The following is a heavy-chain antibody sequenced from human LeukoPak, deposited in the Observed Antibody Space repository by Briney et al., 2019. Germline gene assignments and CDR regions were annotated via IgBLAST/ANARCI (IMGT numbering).Heavy chain of an antibody. V-gene: IGHV3-23*01. J-gene: IGHJ1*01. CDR2: ISGSGGST. CDR3: AKDEEQIVVVVAVNFQH. D-gene: IGHD2-15*01. CDR1: GFTFSSYA. Sequence: GGSLRLSCAASGFTFSSYAMSWVRQAPGKGLEWVSAISGSGGSTYYADSVEGRFTISRDNSKNTLYLQMNSLRAEDTAVYYCAKDEEQIVVVVAVNFQHWGQGTLVTVSS.